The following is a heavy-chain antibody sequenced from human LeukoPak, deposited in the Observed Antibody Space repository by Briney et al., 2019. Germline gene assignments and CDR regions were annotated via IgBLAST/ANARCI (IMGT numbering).Heavy chain of an antibody. CDR3: ARESSGRYYYYYGMDV. CDR2: IWYDGSNK. V-gene: IGHV3-33*01. Sequence: GGSLRLSCAASGFTFSSYGMHWVRQAPGRGLEWVAVIWYDGSNKYYADSVKGRFTISRDNSKNTLYLQMNSLRAEDTAVYYCARESSGRYYYYYGMDVWGQGTTVTVSS. CDR1: GFTFSSYG. J-gene: IGHJ6*02. D-gene: IGHD6-25*01.